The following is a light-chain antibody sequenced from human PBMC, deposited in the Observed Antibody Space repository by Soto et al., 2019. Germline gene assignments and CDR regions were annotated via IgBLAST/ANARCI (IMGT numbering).Light chain of an antibody. Sequence: DIQMTQSPSSLSASVVDRVTITCQASQDIKTYLNWYQQKPGEASKLVIYDGTTLETGVPSRFSGSGSATHFTLTITSLQPEDFATYSCQHYDNLPMTFGGGTQ. J-gene: IGKJ4*01. CDR2: DGT. CDR1: QDIKTY. V-gene: IGKV1-33*01. CDR3: QHYDNLPMT.